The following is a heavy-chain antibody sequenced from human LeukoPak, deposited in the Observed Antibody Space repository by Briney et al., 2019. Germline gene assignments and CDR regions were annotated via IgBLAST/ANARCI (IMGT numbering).Heavy chain of an antibody. CDR2: IYYSGST. CDR1: GGSISSNTYY. V-gene: IGHV4-39*01. J-gene: IGHJ5*02. CDR3: ARRVGRKYCTGGSCYMSGWFDP. Sequence: SETLSPTCTVSGGSISSNTYYWGWIRQPPGKGLEWIGSIYYSGSTYYNPSLKSRVTISVDTSRNQFSLKLSSVTAADTAVYYCARRVGRKYCTGGSCYMSGWFDPWGQGTLVTVSS. D-gene: IGHD2-15*01.